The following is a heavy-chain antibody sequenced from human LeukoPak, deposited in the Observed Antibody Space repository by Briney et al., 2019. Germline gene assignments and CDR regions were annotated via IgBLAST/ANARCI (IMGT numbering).Heavy chain of an antibody. D-gene: IGHD3-22*01. V-gene: IGHV1-18*01. Sequence: ASVKVSCRASGYTFTSYGISWVRQAPGQGLEWMGWISAYNGNTNYAQKLQGRVTMTTDTSTSTAYMELRSLRSDDTAVYYCARGGSSGYYPDAFDIWGQGTMVTVSS. J-gene: IGHJ3*02. CDR2: ISAYNGNT. CDR3: ARGGSSGYYPDAFDI. CDR1: GYTFTSYG.